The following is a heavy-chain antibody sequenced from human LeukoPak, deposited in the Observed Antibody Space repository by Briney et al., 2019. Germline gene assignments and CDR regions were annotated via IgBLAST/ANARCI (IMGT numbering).Heavy chain of an antibody. V-gene: IGHV4-38-2*01. CDR1: GYSISSGYY. Sequence: SETLSLTCAVSGYSISSGYYWGWIRQPPGKGLEWIGSIYHSGSTYYNPSLKSRVTISVDTSKNQFSLKLSSVTAADTAVNYCSIGVPFDPWGQGTLVTVSS. CDR3: SIGVPFDP. D-gene: IGHD2-8*01. J-gene: IGHJ5*02. CDR2: IYHSGST.